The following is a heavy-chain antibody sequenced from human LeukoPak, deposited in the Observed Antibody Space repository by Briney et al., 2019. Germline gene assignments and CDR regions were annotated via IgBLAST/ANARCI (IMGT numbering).Heavy chain of an antibody. V-gene: IGHV4-59*08. D-gene: IGHD2-15*01. J-gene: IGHJ4*02. CDR1: GGSTGSDY. Sequence: SETLSLTFTVSGGSTGSDYWSWIRQPPGKGLEWIAYVYYSGVTSYNPSLKSRVAISIDTSKNQFSLNLSSVTAADTAVYYCARLSLHCSGGSCYRGAFDSWSQGTLVTVSS. CDR2: VYYSGVT. CDR3: ARLSLHCSGGSCYRGAFDS.